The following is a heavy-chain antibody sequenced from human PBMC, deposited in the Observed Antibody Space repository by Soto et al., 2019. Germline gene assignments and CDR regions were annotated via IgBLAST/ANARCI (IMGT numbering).Heavy chain of an antibody. CDR2: ISGSGGST. J-gene: IGHJ4*02. Sequence: EVQLLESGGGLVQPGGSLRLSCAASGFTFSSYDMSWVRQAPGKGLEWVSAISGSGGSTYYADSVKGRFTISRDNSKNTLYLQMNSLRAEDTAVYYCANIFFDDGDYVRDYWGQGTLVTVSS. CDR1: GFTFSSYD. CDR3: ANIFFDDGDYVRDY. V-gene: IGHV3-23*01. D-gene: IGHD4-17*01.